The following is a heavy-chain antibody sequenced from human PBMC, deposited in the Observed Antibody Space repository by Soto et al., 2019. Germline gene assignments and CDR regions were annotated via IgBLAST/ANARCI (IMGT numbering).Heavy chain of an antibody. D-gene: IGHD2-15*01. V-gene: IGHV1-8*01. CDR1: GYTFTSYD. CDR3: AREGDIVVVVAATKGYFRH. CDR2: MNPNSGNT. Sequence: QVQLVQSGAEAKKPGASVKVSCKASGYTFTSYDINWVRQATGQGREWMGWMNPNSGNTGYAQKFRGRVSKTMNTSISTAYMELSSLRSEDTAVYYCAREGDIVVVVAATKGYFRHWGQGTLVTVSS. J-gene: IGHJ1*01.